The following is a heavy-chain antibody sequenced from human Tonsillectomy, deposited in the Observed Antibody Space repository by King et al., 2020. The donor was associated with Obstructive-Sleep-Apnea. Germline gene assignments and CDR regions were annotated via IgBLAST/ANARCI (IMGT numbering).Heavy chain of an antibody. J-gene: IGHJ4*02. V-gene: IGHV4-59*01. D-gene: IGHD3-16*01. CDR2: IFYSGST. Sequence: VQLQESGPGLVKPSQTLSLTCTVSVGSINSFYWSWIRQPPGKGLEWIGYIFYSGSTNYNPSLRSRVTISLASKNQFSLKLNSVTAADTAVYYCARESDVVSGFSLWGQGALVTVSS. CDR3: ARESDVVSGFSL. CDR1: VGSINSFY.